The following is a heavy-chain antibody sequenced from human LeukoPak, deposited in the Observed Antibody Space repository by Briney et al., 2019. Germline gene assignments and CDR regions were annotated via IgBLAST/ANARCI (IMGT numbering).Heavy chain of an antibody. CDR2: IYYSGST. CDR3: ASNMKVRARYFDL. CDR1: GGSISSYY. Sequence: KTSETLSLTCTVSGGSISSYYWSWIRQPPGKGLGWIGYIYYSGSTNYNPSLKSRVTISVDTSKNQFSLKLSSVTAADTAVYYCASNMKVRARYFDLWGRGTLVTVSS. D-gene: IGHD2-21*01. J-gene: IGHJ2*01. V-gene: IGHV4-59*01.